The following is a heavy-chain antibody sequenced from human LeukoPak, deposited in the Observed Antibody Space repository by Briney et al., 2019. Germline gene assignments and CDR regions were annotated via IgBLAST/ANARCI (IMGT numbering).Heavy chain of an antibody. Sequence: PGTSLRLSCAASGFTFSNYGMHWVRQPPGKGLEWLAAVFYDGSGKRYADTVKGRFTISRDNSKNTLYLQINSLRAEDTAVYYCAREQALYFSYGDYWGQGTLVTVSS. CDR1: GFTFSNYG. D-gene: IGHD2/OR15-2a*01. J-gene: IGHJ4*02. CDR3: AREQALYFSYGDY. CDR2: VFYDGSGK. V-gene: IGHV3-33*01.